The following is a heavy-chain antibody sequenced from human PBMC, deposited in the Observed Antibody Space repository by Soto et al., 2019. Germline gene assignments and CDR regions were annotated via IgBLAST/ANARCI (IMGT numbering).Heavy chain of an antibody. J-gene: IGHJ4*02. Sequence: SETLSLTCTVSGGSISSYYWSWIRQPPGKGLEWIGYIYYSGSTNYNPSLKSRVTISVDTSKNQFSLKLSSVTAADTAVYYCARVKIPAAIDYWGQGTLVTVSS. CDR3: ARVKIPAAIDY. CDR1: GGSISSYY. V-gene: IGHV4-59*01. D-gene: IGHD2-2*02. CDR2: IYYSGST.